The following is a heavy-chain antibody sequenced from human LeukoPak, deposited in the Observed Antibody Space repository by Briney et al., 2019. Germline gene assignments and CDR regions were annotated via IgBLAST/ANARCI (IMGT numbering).Heavy chain of an antibody. CDR1: GYTLTELS. J-gene: IGHJ4*02. D-gene: IGHD4/OR15-4a*01. V-gene: IGHV1-24*01. Sequence: ASVKVSCKVSGYTLTELSMHCVRQAPGKGLKWMGGFDPEDGETIYAQKFQGRVTMTEDTSTDTAYMEMSRLSSDDTAVYYCARDLHGQMYGALDFDDWGQGTLVTVSS. CDR2: FDPEDGET. CDR3: ARDLHGQMYGALDFDD.